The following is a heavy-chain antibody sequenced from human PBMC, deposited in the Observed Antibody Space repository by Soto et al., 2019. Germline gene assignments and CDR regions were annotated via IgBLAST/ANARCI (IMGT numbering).Heavy chain of an antibody. J-gene: IGHJ4*02. Sequence: EVQLVESGGDLVKPGGSLSLSCAASGFTFSSYNMNWVRQAPGKGLEWLSSISSSSTYIYYAHSVKGRFTISRDNARNSLERQMSSLRAADTPGYYCSRGWPRDPWMHWGQGTLVTVSS. CDR3: SRGWPRDPWMH. CDR1: GFTFSSYN. V-gene: IGHV3-21*01. D-gene: IGHD2-2*03. CDR2: ISSSSTYI.